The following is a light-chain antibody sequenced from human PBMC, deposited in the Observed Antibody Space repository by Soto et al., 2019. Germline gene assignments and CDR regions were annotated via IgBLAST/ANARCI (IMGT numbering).Light chain of an antibody. J-gene: IGKJ3*01. Sequence: EIVLTQSPGTLSLSPGERATLSCRASQRVSSAYLAWYQQKPGQAPRLLMYGASNRGTGTPDRFSGSGSGTDFTLTISRLEPEDLAVYYCQQYDNWGTLGPGTKVNIK. CDR1: QRVSSAY. V-gene: IGKV3-20*01. CDR3: QQYDNWGT. CDR2: GAS.